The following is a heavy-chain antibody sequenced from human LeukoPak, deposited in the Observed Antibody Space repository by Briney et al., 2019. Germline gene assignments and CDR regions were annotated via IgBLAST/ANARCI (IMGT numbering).Heavy chain of an antibody. V-gene: IGHV3-23*01. J-gene: IGHJ4*02. D-gene: IGHD3-16*02. Sequence: GGPLRLSCAASGFTFSSYAMSWVRQAPGKGLEWGSAISGSSGSTYYADSVKGRFTISRDNSKNTLYLQMNSLRAEDTAVYYCAKAVTFGGVIVVRLYYFDYWGQGTLVTVSS. CDR2: ISGSSGST. CDR3: AKAVTFGGVIVVRLYYFDY. CDR1: GFTFSSYA.